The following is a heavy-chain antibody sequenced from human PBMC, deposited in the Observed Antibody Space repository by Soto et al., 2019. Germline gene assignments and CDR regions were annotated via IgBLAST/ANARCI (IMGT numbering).Heavy chain of an antibody. V-gene: IGHV3-21*01. D-gene: IGHD2-21*01. J-gene: IGHJ4*02. CDR1: GFTFSSYA. CDR2: ISGYGSTT. Sequence: GGSLRLSCAASGFTFSSYAMSWVRQAPGKGLEWVSTISGYGSTTDYADSVKGRFIISRDNAKNTLYLQMNSLRAEDTAVYYCARVNSGFPIPDYWGQGTLVTVSS. CDR3: ARVNSGFPIPDY.